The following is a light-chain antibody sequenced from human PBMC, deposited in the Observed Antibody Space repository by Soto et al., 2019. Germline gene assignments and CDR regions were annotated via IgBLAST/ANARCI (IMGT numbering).Light chain of an antibody. CDR2: AAS. J-gene: IGKJ4*01. CDR3: QQRSNWPLT. V-gene: IGKV3-11*01. Sequence: EIVLTQSPGSLSLSPRERATLSCRASQSVSSNHLAWYQQKPGQAPRLLIYAASNRATGIPARFSGSGSGTDFTLTISSLEPEDFAVYYCQQRSNWPLTFGGGTKVEIK. CDR1: QSVSSN.